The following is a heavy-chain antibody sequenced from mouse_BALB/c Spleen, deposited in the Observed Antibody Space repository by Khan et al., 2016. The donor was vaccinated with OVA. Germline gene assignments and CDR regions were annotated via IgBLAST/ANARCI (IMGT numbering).Heavy chain of an antibody. CDR1: GFSLSRYN. CDR2: IWGGGTT. V-gene: IGHV2-6-4*01. J-gene: IGHJ4*01. CDR3: ARAYYRYDGYYAMDY. Sequence: VQLVESGPGLVAPSQSLSITCTVSGFSLSRYNIHWVRQPPGKGLEWLGMIWGGGTTDYNSTLKSRLSISKDNSKSQVFLEMSSLQTEDTAMYYCARAYYRYDGYYAMDYWGQGTSVTVSS. D-gene: IGHD2-14*01.